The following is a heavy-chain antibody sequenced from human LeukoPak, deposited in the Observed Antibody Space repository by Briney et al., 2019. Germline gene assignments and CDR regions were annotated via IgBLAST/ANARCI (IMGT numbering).Heavy chain of an antibody. V-gene: IGHV5-51*01. CDR2: IYPADFDT. CDR1: GYTFTGFW. D-gene: IGHD2-2*01. Sequence: GESLKFSGKGSGYTFTGFWIGWVRQIPGKGLEWMGIIYPADFDTTYHPTFQAQVTISADNPISPPYLRWSSLKASDTAMYYCARLYCSSTSCIRSFDYWGQGTLVTVYS. J-gene: IGHJ4*02. CDR3: ARLYCSSTSCIRSFDY.